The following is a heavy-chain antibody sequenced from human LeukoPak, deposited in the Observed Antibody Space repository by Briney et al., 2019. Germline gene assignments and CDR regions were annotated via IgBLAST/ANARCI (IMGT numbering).Heavy chain of an antibody. D-gene: IGHD1-26*01. Sequence: GGSLRLSCAASGFTFDDYGMSWVRQAPGKGLEWVSGINWNGGSTGYADSVKGRFTISRDNAKNSLYLQMNSLRAEDTALYYCARGSAGIVEATINYWGQGTLVTVSS. CDR2: INWNGGST. V-gene: IGHV3-20*04. CDR3: ARGSAGIVEATINY. J-gene: IGHJ4*02. CDR1: GFTFDDYG.